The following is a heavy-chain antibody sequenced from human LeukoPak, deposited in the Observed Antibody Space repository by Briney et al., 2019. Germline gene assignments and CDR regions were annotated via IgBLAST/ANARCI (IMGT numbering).Heavy chain of an antibody. J-gene: IGHJ5*02. CDR2: INSDGSTT. D-gene: IGHD2-15*01. V-gene: IGHV3-74*01. CDR3: TRRVSATRGFDP. CDR1: GFTFSSYW. Sequence: GRSLRLSCAASGFTFSSYWMHWVRHAPGKGLVWVSRINSDGSTTNYADSVKGRFTISRDNAENTLYLQMNSLRVEDTAVYYCTRRVSATRGFDPWGQGTLVSVSS.